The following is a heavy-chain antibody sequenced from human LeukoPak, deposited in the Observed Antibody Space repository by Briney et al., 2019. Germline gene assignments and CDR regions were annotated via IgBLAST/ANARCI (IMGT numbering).Heavy chain of an antibody. CDR2: ISGSGGST. CDR1: GFTFSSYA. J-gene: IGHJ4*02. V-gene: IGHV3-23*01. Sequence: GGSLRPSCAASGFTFSSYAMSWVRQAPGKGLEWVSAISGSGGSTYYADSAKGRFTISRDNSKNTLYLQMNSLRAEDTAVYYCAIPKGLTVNGPDYWGQGTLVTVSS. CDR3: AIPKGLTVNGPDY. D-gene: IGHD1-14*01.